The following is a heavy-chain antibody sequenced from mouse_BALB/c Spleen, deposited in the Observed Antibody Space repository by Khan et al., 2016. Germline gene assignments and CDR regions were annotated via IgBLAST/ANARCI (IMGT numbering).Heavy chain of an antibody. Sequence: VQLQQSGAELVKPGASVKLSCTASGFSIQDTYIHWVKQRPEQGLDWIGRIDPQNDNTKYDPKFPGKATITADTSTNTAYLQLSSLTYDDTAVYYCARMYYGDYGGQGTTLTVSS. D-gene: IGHD1-1*01. CDR3: ARMYYGDY. CDR2: IDPQNDNT. V-gene: IGHV14-3*02. CDR1: GFSIQDTY. J-gene: IGHJ2*01.